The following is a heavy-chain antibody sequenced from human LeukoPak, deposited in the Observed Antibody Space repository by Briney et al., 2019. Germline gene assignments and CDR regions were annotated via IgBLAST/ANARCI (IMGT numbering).Heavy chain of an antibody. CDR3: AREYSGSYSLDY. CDR1: GYTFTGYY. J-gene: IGHJ4*02. V-gene: IGHV1-2*02. D-gene: IGHD1-26*01. CDR2: INPNSGGT. Sequence: ASVKASCKASGYTFTGYYMHWVRQAPGQGLEWMGWINPNSGGTNYAQKFQGRVTMTRDTSISTAYMELSRLRSDDTAVYYCAREYSGSYSLDYWGQGTLVTVSS.